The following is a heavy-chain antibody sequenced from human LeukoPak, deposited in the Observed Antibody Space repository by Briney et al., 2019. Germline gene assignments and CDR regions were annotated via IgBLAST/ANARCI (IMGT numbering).Heavy chain of an antibody. Sequence: PSETLSLTCTVSGYSISSGYYWGWIRQPPGKGLEWIGSIYYSGSTYYNPSLKSRVTISVDTSKNQFSLKLSSVTAADTAVYYCARHRQLRYWPNWFDPWGQGTLVTVSS. V-gene: IGHV4-38-2*02. D-gene: IGHD3-9*01. CDR1: GYSISSGYY. CDR2: IYYSGST. J-gene: IGHJ5*02. CDR3: ARHRQLRYWPNWFDP.